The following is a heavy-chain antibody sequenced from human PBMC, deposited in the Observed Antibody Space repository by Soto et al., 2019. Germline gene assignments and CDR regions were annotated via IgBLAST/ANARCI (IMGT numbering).Heavy chain of an antibody. CDR1: GYTFMRYD. J-gene: IGHJ4*02. CDR2: IRAYNGET. D-gene: IGHD1-26*01. Sequence: QVQLVQSGAEVKKPGASVKASCKASGYTFMRYDMSWVRQAPGQGLEWMGWIRAYNGETDSAQKFQGRVTLTTDTSTSTAYMELRSLRSDDTAVYYCARGGKYSGAFVPWGQGILVTVSS. CDR3: ARGGKYSGAFVP. V-gene: IGHV1-18*04.